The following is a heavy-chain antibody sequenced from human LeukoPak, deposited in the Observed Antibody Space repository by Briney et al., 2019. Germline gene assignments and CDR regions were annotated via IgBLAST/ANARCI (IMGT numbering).Heavy chain of an antibody. J-gene: IGHJ4*02. CDR3: ASGYYYGSGNEYYFDY. CDR2: IYYSGST. V-gene: IGHV4-30-4*01. Sequence: SETLSLTCTVSGGSISSGDYYWSWIRQPPGKGLEWIGYIYYSGSTYYNPSLKSRVTISVDTSKNQLSLKLSSVTAADTAVYYCASGYYYGSGNEYYFDYWGQGTLVTVSS. CDR1: GGSISSGDYY. D-gene: IGHD3-10*01.